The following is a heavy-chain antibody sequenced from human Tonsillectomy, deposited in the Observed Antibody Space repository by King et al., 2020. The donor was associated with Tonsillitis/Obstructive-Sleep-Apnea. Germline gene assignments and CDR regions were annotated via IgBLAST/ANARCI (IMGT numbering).Heavy chain of an antibody. V-gene: IGHV1-69*01. CDR2: IIPLFGTP. J-gene: IGHJ5*01. D-gene: IGHD6-13*01. Sequence: QLVQSGAEVKKPGSSVKVSCKASGVTFSKYSIAWLRQAPGQGLEFMGQIIPLFGTPNYAQKFQGRVTITADESTDTAYMELSGLRSDDTAVYYCARDFDGNSSTCYVDGKSRKGDSWGQGTLVIVS. CDR1: GVTFSKYS. CDR3: ARDFDGNSSTCYVDGKSRKGDS.